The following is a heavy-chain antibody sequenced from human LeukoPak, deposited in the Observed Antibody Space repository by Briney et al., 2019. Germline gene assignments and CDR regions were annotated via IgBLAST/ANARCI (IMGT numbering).Heavy chain of an antibody. CDR3: TRDPTDSYKSDY. Sequence: GGSLRLSCAASGFTFSSYAMSWVRQAPGKGLEWVSAISGSGGSTYYADSVKGRFTISRDNSKNTLYLQMNSLRAEDTAMYYCTRDPTDSYKSDYWGQGTLATVSS. V-gene: IGHV3-23*01. D-gene: IGHD1-14*01. J-gene: IGHJ4*02. CDR1: GFTFSSYA. CDR2: ISGSGGST.